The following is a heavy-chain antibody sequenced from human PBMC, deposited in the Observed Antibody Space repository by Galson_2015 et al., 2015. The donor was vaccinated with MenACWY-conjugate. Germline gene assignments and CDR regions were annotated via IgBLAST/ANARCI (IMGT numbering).Heavy chain of an antibody. D-gene: IGHD1-7*01. J-gene: IGHJ5*02. CDR3: ARGGLELLWGSNWFDP. CDR2: IIPIFGTA. V-gene: IGHV1-69*13. CDR1: GGTFSSYA. Sequence: SVKVSCKASGGTFSSYAISWVRQAPGQGLEWMGGIIPIFGTANYAQKFQGRVTITADESTSTAYMELSSLRSEDTAVYYCARGGLELLWGSNWFDPWGQGTLVTVSS.